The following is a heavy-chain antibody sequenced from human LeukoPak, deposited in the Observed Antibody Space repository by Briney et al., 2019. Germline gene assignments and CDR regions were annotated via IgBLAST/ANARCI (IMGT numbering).Heavy chain of an antibody. D-gene: IGHD6-19*01. J-gene: IGHJ4*01. CDR1: GFTFSNSA. Sequence: GGSLRLSCAASGFTFSNSAMSWVRQAPGKGLEWVSTLSGSGITTYYADSVKGRFTISRDNSQNTLYLQMNSLRAEDTAVYYCAKGIYSSGWSYFDYWGHGTLVTVSS. CDR2: LSGSGITT. CDR3: AKGIYSSGWSYFDY. V-gene: IGHV3-23*01.